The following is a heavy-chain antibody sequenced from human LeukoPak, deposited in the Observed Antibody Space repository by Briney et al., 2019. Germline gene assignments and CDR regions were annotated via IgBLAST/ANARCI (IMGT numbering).Heavy chain of an antibody. CDR1: GGSISSSNW. Sequence: SETLSLTCAVSGGSISSSNWWSWVRQPPGKGLEWIGRIFHSGTTDYKTSLKGRVTISVDTSKNQFSLKLSSVTAADTAVYYCARLGIAAAGSLDYWGQGTLVTVSS. V-gene: IGHV4-4*02. CDR2: IFHSGTT. D-gene: IGHD6-13*01. J-gene: IGHJ4*02. CDR3: ARLGIAAAGSLDY.